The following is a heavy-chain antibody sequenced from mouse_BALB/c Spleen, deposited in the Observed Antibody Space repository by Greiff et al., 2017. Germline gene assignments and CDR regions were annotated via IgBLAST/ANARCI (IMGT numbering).Heavy chain of an antibody. CDR1: GYSFTGYF. CDR2: INPYNGDT. D-gene: IGHD2-1*01. J-gene: IGHJ1*01. Sequence: VQLQQSGPELVKPGASVKISCKASGYSFTGYFMNWVMQSHGKSLEWIGRINPYNGDTFYNQKFKGKATLTVDKSSSTAHMELRSLASEDSAVYYCARDDGNWYFDVWGAGTTVTVSS. CDR3: ARDDGNWYFDV. V-gene: IGHV1-20*02.